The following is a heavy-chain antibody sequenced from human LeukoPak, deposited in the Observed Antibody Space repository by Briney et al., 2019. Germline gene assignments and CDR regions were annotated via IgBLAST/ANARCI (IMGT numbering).Heavy chain of an antibody. V-gene: IGHV4-59*01. J-gene: IGHJ4*02. CDR1: GGSISSYY. Sequence: SETLSLTCTVSGGSISSYYWSWIRQPPGKGLEWIGHIYYSGSTNYNPSLKSRVTISVDTSKNQFSLKLSSVTAADTAVYYCARTPTDDSSGYDVLDYWGQGTLVTVSS. CDR2: IYYSGST. CDR3: ARTPTDDSSGYDVLDY. D-gene: IGHD3-22*01.